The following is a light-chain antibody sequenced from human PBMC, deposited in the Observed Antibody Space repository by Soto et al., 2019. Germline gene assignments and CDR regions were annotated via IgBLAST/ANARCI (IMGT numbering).Light chain of an antibody. J-gene: IGKJ1*01. Sequence: DIQMTQSPSTLSAFVGDRVTITCRASQSIGSWLAWYQQKAGKAPKLLIYKTSNLDSGVPSRFSGSGSGPEFTLNISSLQPDDFATYYCQQYTSFPWTFGQGTKVEIK. CDR3: QQYTSFPWT. CDR1: QSIGSW. CDR2: KTS. V-gene: IGKV1-5*03.